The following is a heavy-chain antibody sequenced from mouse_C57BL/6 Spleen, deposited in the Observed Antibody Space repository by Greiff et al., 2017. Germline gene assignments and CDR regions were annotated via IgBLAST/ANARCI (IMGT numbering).Heavy chain of an antibody. CDR3: ARPTVVAKAMDY. V-gene: IGHV5-17*01. D-gene: IGHD1-1*01. Sequence: EVKVVESGGGLVKPGGSLKLSCAASGFTFSDYGMHWVRQAPEKGLEWVAYISSGSSTIYYADTVKGRFTISRDNAKNTLFLQLTSLRSEDTAIFYCARPTVVAKAMDYWGQGTSVSVSS. CDR2: ISSGSSTI. CDR1: GFTFSDYG. J-gene: IGHJ4*01.